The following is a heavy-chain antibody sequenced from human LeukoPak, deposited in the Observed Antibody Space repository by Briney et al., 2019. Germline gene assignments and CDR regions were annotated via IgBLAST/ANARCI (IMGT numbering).Heavy chain of an antibody. V-gene: IGHV4-59*08. D-gene: IGHD3-10*01. CDR2: IFYTGSI. CDR3: ARRGGSMVRGTNWFDP. CDR1: GVSITSYY. Sequence: SETLSLTCTVSGVSITSYYWSWIRQSPGKGLEWIGYIFYTGSINYNPSLKSRVTISVDTSKNQFSLKLSSVTAADTAVYYCARRGGSMVRGTNWFDPWGQGTLVTVSS. J-gene: IGHJ5*02.